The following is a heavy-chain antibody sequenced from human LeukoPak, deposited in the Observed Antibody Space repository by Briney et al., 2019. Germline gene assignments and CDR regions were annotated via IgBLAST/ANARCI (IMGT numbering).Heavy chain of an antibody. CDR1: GFSFNNAW. Sequence: GGSLRLSCAASGFSFNNAWMRWVRQAPGKGLEWVGHVKSKTDGGTTDYATPVKGRFSISRDDSKNTLFLQMNSLKTEDTAVYYCTTGTWIQLWLPDYWGQGTLVTVSS. D-gene: IGHD5-18*01. CDR3: TTGTWIQLWLPDY. J-gene: IGHJ4*02. V-gene: IGHV3-15*01. CDR2: VKSKTDGGTT.